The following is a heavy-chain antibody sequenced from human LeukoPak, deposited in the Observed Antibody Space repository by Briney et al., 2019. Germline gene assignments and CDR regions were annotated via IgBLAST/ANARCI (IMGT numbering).Heavy chain of an antibody. V-gene: IGHV3-74*01. CDR2: INTAGSFT. J-gene: IGHJ4*02. CDR1: GFTFSSYW. D-gene: IGHD1-26*01. Sequence: GGSLRLSCVASGFTFSSYWMHWVRQAPGKGLVWVSRINTAGSFTDYADSVKGRFTISRDNAKNTLYLQMNSLRAEDTAVYYCASKWDLTQWGQGTLVTVPS. CDR3: ASKWDLTQ.